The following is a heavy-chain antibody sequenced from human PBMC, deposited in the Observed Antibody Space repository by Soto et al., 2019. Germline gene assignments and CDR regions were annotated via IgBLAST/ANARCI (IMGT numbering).Heavy chain of an antibody. Sequence: PSETLSLTCAVSGGSISSGGYSWSWIRQPPGKGLEWIGYIYHSGSTYYNPSLKSRVTISVDRSKNQFSLKLSSVTAADTAVYYCARLVVRSFSNDYWGQGTLVTVSS. CDR1: GGSISSGGYS. CDR2: IYHSGST. V-gene: IGHV4-30-2*01. CDR3: ARLVVRSFSNDY. D-gene: IGHD3-9*01. J-gene: IGHJ4*02.